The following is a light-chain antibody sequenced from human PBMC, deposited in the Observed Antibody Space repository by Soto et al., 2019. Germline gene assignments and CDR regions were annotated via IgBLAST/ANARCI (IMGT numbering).Light chain of an antibody. V-gene: IGKV3-15*01. CDR3: QRYNNWPLT. CDR1: RSGSSSY. J-gene: IGKJ4*01. Sequence: EIVLTQSPATLSLSPGERATLSCRASRSGSSSYLAWYQQKPGQSPRLLIYDASTRATGVPARFSGSRSGTEFTLTINSLQSEDFAVYYCQRYNNWPLTFGGGTKVDIK. CDR2: DAS.